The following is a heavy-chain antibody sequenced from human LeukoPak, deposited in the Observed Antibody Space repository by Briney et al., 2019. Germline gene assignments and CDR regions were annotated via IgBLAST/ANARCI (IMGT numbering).Heavy chain of an antibody. CDR3: ARADLRGYSLHY. CDR1: GFTVSSNY. CDR2: IYSGGST. J-gene: IGHJ4*02. V-gene: IGHV3-66*01. Sequence: GGSLRLSCAASGFTVSSNYMSWVRQAPGKGLEWVSVIYSGGSTYYADSVKGRFTISRDNSKNTLYLQMNSLRAEDTAVYYCARADLRGYSLHYWGQGTLVTVSS. D-gene: IGHD5-18*01.